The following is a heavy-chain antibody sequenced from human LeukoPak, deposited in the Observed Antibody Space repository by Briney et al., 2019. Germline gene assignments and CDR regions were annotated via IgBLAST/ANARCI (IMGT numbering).Heavy chain of an antibody. CDR3: ARALPHRRLMGTTMEQHWFDP. Sequence: GASVKVSCKASGYIFTSYFMHWVRQAPGQGLEWMGLINPSGGSTRYAQKFQGRVTMTRDMSTSTVYMELSSLRSEDTAVYYCARALPHRRLMGTTMEQHWFDPWGQGTLVTVSS. CDR2: INPSGGST. V-gene: IGHV1-46*01. D-gene: IGHD5-18*01. CDR1: GYIFTSYF. J-gene: IGHJ5*02.